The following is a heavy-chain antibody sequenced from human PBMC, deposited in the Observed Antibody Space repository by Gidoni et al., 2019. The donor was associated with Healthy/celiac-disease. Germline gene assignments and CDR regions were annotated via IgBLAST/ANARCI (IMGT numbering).Heavy chain of an antibody. CDR3: ARGDTTMVRGEGVGLDP. V-gene: IGHV4-39*01. CDR2: IYYSGST. D-gene: IGHD3-10*01. J-gene: IGHJ5*02. Sequence: QLQLQESGPGLVKPSETLSLTCTVSGGSISSSRYYWGWIRQPPGKGLEWIGSIYYSGSTYYNPSLKSRVTISVDTSKNQFSLKLSSVTAADTAVYYCARGDTTMVRGEGVGLDPWGQGTLVTVSS. CDR1: GGSISSSRYY.